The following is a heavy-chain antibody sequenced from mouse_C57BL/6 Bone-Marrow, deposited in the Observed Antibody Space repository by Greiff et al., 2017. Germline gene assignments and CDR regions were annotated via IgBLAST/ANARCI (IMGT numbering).Heavy chain of an antibody. CDR3: ALFAY. Sequence: VQLQQSGPELVKPGASVKISCKASGYTFTDYYMNWVKQSHGKSLEWIGDINPNNGGTSYNQKFKCKATLTVDKSSSTAYMELRSLTSEDSAVYYCALFAYWGQGTLVTVSA. CDR1: GYTFTDYY. CDR2: INPNNGGT. J-gene: IGHJ3*01. V-gene: IGHV1-26*01.